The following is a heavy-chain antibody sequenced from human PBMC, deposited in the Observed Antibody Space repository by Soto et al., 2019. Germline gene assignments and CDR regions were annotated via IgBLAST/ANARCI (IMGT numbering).Heavy chain of an antibody. CDR2: ISGSGGST. D-gene: IGHD6-13*01. Sequence: GGSLRLSCVASGFTFSSYAMSWVRQAPGKGLEWVSAISGSGGSTYYADSVKGRFTISRDNSKNTLYLQMNSLRAEDTAVYYCAKATPGYIAAPKYYYGMDVCGERTTVTVSS. J-gene: IGHJ6*04. V-gene: IGHV3-23*01. CDR3: AKATPGYIAAPKYYYGMDV. CDR1: GFTFSSYA.